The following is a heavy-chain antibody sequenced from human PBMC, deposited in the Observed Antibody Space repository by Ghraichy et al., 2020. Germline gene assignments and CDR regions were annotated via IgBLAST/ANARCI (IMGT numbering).Heavy chain of an antibody. CDR3: AHSFYSTSWYEGGNWFDP. D-gene: IGHD6-13*01. Sequence: SGPTLVKPTQTLTLTCTFSGFSLSTSGVGVGWIRQPPGKALEWLALIYWDDDKRYSPSLKSRLTITKDTSKNQVVLTMTNMDPVDTATYYCAHSFYSTSWYEGGNWFDPWGQGTLVTVSS. J-gene: IGHJ5*02. CDR2: IYWDDDK. CDR1: GFSLSTSGVG. V-gene: IGHV2-5*02.